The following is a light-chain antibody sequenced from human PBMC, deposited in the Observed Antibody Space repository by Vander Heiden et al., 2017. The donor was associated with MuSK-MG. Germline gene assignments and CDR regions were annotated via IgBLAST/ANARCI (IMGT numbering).Light chain of an antibody. CDR3: SSYTSSSFGV. CDR2: DVS. V-gene: IGLV2-14*03. Sequence: QSALTQPASVSGSPGQSPTIPCTGTSSDVGGYNYVSCYQQHPGKAPKLMIYDVSNRPSGVSNRFSGSKSGNTASLTISGLQAEDEADYYCSSYTSSSFGVFGGGTKLTVL. J-gene: IGLJ2*01. CDR1: SSDVGGYNY.